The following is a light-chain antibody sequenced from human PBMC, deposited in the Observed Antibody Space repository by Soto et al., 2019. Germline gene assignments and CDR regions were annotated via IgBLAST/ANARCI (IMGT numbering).Light chain of an antibody. Sequence: QSLLTQPASVSGSPGQSITISCIGTSSDVGGYNYVSWYQQHPGKAPKLMIYDVSNRPSGVSNRFSGSKSGNTASLTISGLQAEDEADYYCSSYTTSSTLVFGGGTKLTVL. J-gene: IGLJ3*02. CDR3: SSYTTSSTLV. CDR1: SSDVGGYNY. CDR2: DVS. V-gene: IGLV2-14*01.